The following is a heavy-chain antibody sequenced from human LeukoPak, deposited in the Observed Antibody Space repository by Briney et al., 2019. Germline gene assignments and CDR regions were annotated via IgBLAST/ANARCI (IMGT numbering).Heavy chain of an antibody. CDR3: AKEGDGYSFDY. CDR2: IWYDGSNK. Sequence: GGSLRLSCAASGFTFSTYAMHWVRQAPGKGLEWEAVIWYDGSNKYYADSVRGRFTISRDNPKNTLYLQMNSLRAEDAAVYYCAKEGDGYSFDYWGQGTLVTVSS. D-gene: IGHD3-10*01. CDR1: GFTFSTYA. V-gene: IGHV3-33*06. J-gene: IGHJ4*02.